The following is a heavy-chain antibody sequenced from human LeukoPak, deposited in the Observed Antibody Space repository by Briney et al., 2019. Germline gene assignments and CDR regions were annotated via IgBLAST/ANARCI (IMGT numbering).Heavy chain of an antibody. CDR1: GFTFSSYS. CDR2: ISSSSSYI. D-gene: IGHD3-10*01. J-gene: IGHJ4*02. CDR3: ARVEFPVAHFDY. V-gene: IGHV3-21*01. Sequence: GGSLRLFCAASGFTFSSYSMNWVRQAPGKGLEWVSSISSSSSYIYYADSVKGRFTISRDNAKNSLYLQMNSLRAEDTAVHYCARVEFPVAHFDYWGQGTLVTVSS.